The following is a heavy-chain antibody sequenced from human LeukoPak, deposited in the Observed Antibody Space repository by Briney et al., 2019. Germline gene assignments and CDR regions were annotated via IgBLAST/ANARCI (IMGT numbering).Heavy chain of an antibody. V-gene: IGHV3-30*03. J-gene: IGHJ4*02. CDR2: ISYDGSNK. D-gene: IGHD6-19*01. Sequence: GGSLRLSCAASGFTFDDYGMSWVRQAPGKGLEWVAVISYDGSNKYYADSVKGRFTISRDNSKNTLYLQMNSLRSDDTAVYYCASQRGRRSSGLDYWGQGTLVTVSS. CDR3: ASQRGRRSSGLDY. CDR1: GFTFDDYG.